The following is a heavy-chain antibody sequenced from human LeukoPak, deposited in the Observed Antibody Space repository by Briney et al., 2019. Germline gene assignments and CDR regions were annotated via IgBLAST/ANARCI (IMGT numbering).Heavy chain of an antibody. CDR1: GFTFREDA. CDR3: ARRDYYDSSGYGTFDY. Sequence: GGSLRLSCAASGFTFREDAMSWVRQAPGKGLEWVAVISYDGSNKYYADSVKGRFTISRDNSKNTLYLQMNSLRAEDTAVYYCARRDYYDSSGYGTFDYWGQGTLVTVSS. CDR2: ISYDGSNK. V-gene: IGHV3-30*03. D-gene: IGHD3-22*01. J-gene: IGHJ4*02.